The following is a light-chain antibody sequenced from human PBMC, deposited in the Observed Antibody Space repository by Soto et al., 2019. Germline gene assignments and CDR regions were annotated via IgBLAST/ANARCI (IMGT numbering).Light chain of an antibody. Sequence: QSVLTQPPSVSGAPGQRVTISCTGSSSNIGAGYDVHWYQQLPGTAPKLLIYGNSNRPSGVPDRFSGSKSGTSASLAITGGHAEDEADYYCQSYDSSLSGWVFGGGTKLTVL. V-gene: IGLV1-40*01. CDR2: GNS. CDR1: SSNIGAGYD. CDR3: QSYDSSLSGWV. J-gene: IGLJ3*02.